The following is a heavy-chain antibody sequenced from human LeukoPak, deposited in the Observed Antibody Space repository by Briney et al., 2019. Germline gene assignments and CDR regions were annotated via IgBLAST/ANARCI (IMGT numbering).Heavy chain of an antibody. CDR3: ARSRSENYYYGMDV. CDR1: GGSISSSNW. D-gene: IGHD5-24*01. CDR2: IYHSGST. Sequence: SGTLSLTCAVSGGSISSSNWWSWVRQPPGKGLEWIGEIYHSGSTNYNPSLKSRVTISVDKSKNRFSLKLSSVTAADTAVYYCARSRSENYYYGMDVWGKGTTVTVSS. V-gene: IGHV4-4*02. J-gene: IGHJ6*04.